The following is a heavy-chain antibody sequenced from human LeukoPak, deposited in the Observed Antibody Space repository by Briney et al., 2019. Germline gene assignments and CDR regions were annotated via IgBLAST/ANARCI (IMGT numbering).Heavy chain of an antibody. CDR1: GGTFSSYA. CDR3: ARGGGDYDHYYFDY. Sequence: SVKVSCKASGGTFSSYAISWVRQAPGQGLEWMGGIIPIFGTANYAQKFQGRVTITADESTSTAYMELSSPRSEDTAVYYCARGGGDYDHYYFDYWGQGTLVTVSS. CDR2: IIPIFGTA. J-gene: IGHJ4*02. D-gene: IGHD4-17*01. V-gene: IGHV1-69*13.